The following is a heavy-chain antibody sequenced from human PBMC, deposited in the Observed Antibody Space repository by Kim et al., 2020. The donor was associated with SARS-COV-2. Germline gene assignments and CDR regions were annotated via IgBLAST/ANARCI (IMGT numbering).Heavy chain of an antibody. CDR1: GFTFSDYY. Sequence: GGSLRLSCAASGFTFSDYYMSWIRQAPGKGLEWVSYISNTNSHTKYAVSVKGRFTISRDNAKKSLYLQMNSLRVEDTAVYYCVRVVRSGSPLDPWGQGTLVTVSS. D-gene: IGHD3-10*01. CDR3: VRVVRSGSPLDP. V-gene: IGHV3-11*06. CDR2: ISNTNSHT. J-gene: IGHJ5*02.